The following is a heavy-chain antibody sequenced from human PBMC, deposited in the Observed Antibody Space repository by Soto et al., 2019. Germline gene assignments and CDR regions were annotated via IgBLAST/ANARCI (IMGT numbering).Heavy chain of an antibody. CDR1: GGSISSYY. CDR2: IYYSGST. Sequence: SETLSLTCTVSGGSISSYYWSWIRQPPGKGLEWIGYIYYSGSTNYNPSLKSRVTISVDTSKNQFSLKLSSVTAADTAVYYCARHEPNSYYYDSSGYWYFDYSGQGTPVTVSS. CDR3: ARHEPNSYYYDSSGYWYFDY. D-gene: IGHD3-22*01. J-gene: IGHJ4*02. V-gene: IGHV4-59*08.